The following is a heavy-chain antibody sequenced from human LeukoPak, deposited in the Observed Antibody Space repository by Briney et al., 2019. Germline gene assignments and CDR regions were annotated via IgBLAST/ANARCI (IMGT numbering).Heavy chain of an antibody. Sequence: SETLSLTCTVSGGSISRYYWSWIRQPPGKGLEWIGYIYYSGSTNYNPSLKSRVTISVDTSKNQFSLKLSSVTAADTAVYYCARSWFGELLVYWGQGTLVTVSS. CDR3: ARSWFGELLVY. CDR1: GGSISRYY. V-gene: IGHV4-59*01. J-gene: IGHJ4*02. D-gene: IGHD3-10*01. CDR2: IYYSGST.